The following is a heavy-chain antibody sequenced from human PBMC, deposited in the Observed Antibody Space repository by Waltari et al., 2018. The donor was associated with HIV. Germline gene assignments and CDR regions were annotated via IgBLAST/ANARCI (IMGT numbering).Heavy chain of an antibody. CDR1: GYSIRSGYY. CDR2: FYHSGST. Sequence: QVQLQESGPGLVKPSETLSLTCAVSGYSIRSGYYWGWIRQPPGKGLEWIGSFYHSGSTYDNPSLQSRVTITVDTSRNQFSLKLSSVSAPDTAVYYCARGPGVLNTEIDYWGQGTLVTVSS. J-gene: IGHJ4*02. V-gene: IGHV4-38-2*01. D-gene: IGHD5-18*01. CDR3: ARGPGVLNTEIDY.